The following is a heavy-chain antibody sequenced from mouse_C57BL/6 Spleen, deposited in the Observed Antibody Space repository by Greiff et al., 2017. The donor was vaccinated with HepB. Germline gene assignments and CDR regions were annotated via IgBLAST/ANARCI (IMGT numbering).Heavy chain of an antibody. CDR2: ISDGGSYT. CDR3: ARVDDYDEGFAY. V-gene: IGHV5-4*01. J-gene: IGHJ3*01. D-gene: IGHD2-4*01. CDR1: GFTFSSYA. Sequence: EVQRVESGGGLVKPGGSLKLSCAASGFTFSSYAMSWVRQTPEKRLEWVATISDGGSYTYYPDNVKGRFTISRDNAKNNLYRQMSHLKSEDTAMYYCARVDDYDEGFAYWGQGTLVTVSA.